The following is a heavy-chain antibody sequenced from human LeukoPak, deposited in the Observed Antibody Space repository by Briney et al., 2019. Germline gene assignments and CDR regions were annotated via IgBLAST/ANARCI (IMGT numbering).Heavy chain of an antibody. V-gene: IGHV3-23*01. Sequence: PGGSLRLSCAASGFSFSSYAMSWVRQAPGKGLEWVSVVSGGGTSTNYADSVKGRFTISRDNSKNTLYLQMNSLRAEDTAVYYCAKEWFGELASLDYWGQGTLVTVSS. CDR2: VSGGGTST. CDR1: GFSFSSYA. J-gene: IGHJ4*02. CDR3: AKEWFGELASLDY. D-gene: IGHD3-10*01.